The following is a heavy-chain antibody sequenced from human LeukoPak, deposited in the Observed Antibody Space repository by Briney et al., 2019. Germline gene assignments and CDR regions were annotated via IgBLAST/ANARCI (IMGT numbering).Heavy chain of an antibody. CDR2: ISAYNGNT. CDR1: GYTFTSYG. J-gene: IGHJ4*02. D-gene: IGHD3-22*01. Sequence: ASVKVSCKASGYTFTSYGISWVRQAPGQGLEWMGWISAYNGNTNYAQKLQGRVTMTTDTSTSTAYMELRSLGSDDTAVYYCAIPWYYYDSSGYYSWGQGTLVTVSS. V-gene: IGHV1-18*01. CDR3: AIPWYYYDSSGYYS.